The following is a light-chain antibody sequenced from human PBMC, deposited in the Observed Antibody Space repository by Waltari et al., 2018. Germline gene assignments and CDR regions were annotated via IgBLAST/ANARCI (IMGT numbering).Light chain of an antibody. J-gene: IGLJ2*01. CDR3: ATWDNSLTAVV. CDR2: DNY. Sequence: QSVLTQPPSVSAPPGQKVPISCSGSSSNIGNYLVSWYHQLPGATPKLLIYDNYKRPSGIPDRCSASKSGTSATLDITGLQIGDEADYYCATWDNSLTAVVFGGGTKLTVL. CDR1: SSNIGNYL. V-gene: IGLV1-51*01.